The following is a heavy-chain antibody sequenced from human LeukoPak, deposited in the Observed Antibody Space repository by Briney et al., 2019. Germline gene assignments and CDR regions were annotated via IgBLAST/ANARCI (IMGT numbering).Heavy chain of an antibody. Sequence: SETLSLTCTVSGDSISSFYWSWIRQPPGKGLEWIGYISYSGSTNYSPSLKSRVTISVDTSKNQFSLKLTSVTAADTAVYYCARGVVAAPQTFDYWGQGTLVTVSS. CDR2: ISYSGST. V-gene: IGHV4-59*01. CDR3: ARGVVAAPQTFDY. D-gene: IGHD2-15*01. CDR1: GDSISSFY. J-gene: IGHJ4*02.